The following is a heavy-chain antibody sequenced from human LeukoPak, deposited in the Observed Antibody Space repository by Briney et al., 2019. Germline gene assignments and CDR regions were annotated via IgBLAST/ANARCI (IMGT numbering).Heavy chain of an antibody. J-gene: IGHJ4*02. V-gene: IGHV3-23*01. CDR1: GFTFSYYG. Sequence: GGSLRLSCAASGFTFSYYGMNWVRQAPGKGLEWVSAISGSGGSTYYADSVKGRFTISRDNSKNTLYLQMNSLRAEDTAVYYCAKVGSIAVAGSFDYWGQGTLVTVSS. CDR2: ISGSGGST. D-gene: IGHD6-19*01. CDR3: AKVGSIAVAGSFDY.